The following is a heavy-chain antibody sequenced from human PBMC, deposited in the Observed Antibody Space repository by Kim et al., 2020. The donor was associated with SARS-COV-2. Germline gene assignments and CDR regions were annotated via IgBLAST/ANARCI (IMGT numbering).Heavy chain of an antibody. CDR2: IYTSGST. D-gene: IGHD3-22*01. CDR3: ARDPGENPGYYDSSGYYGFDI. CDR1: GGSISSYY. Sequence: SETLSLTCTVSGGSISSYYWSWIRQPAGKGLEWIGRIYTSGSTNYNPSLKSRVTMSVDTSKNQFSLKLSSVTAADTAVYYCARDPGENPGYYDSSGYYGFDIWGQGTMVTVSS. V-gene: IGHV4-4*07. J-gene: IGHJ3*02.